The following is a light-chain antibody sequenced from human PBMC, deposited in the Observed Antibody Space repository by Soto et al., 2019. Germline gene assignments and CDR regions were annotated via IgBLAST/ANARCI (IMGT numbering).Light chain of an antibody. CDR1: QGISSY. CDR3: QQLNSYPFT. CDR2: AAS. Sequence: DIQLTQSPSFLSASVGDRVTITCRASQGISSYLAWYQQKPGKAPKLLIYAASTLQSGVPSRFSGSGSGTEFTLTISSLQPEEFATYDCQQLNSYPFTFGGGTKVEIK. J-gene: IGKJ4*01. V-gene: IGKV1-9*01.